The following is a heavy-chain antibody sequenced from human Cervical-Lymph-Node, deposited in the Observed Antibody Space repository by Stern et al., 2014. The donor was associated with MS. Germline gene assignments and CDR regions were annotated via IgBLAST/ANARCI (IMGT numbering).Heavy chain of an antibody. V-gene: IGHV3-7*01. CDR2: IKQDGREK. CDR3: ARVDDFWSGYYYYGMDV. CDR1: GFTFSSYW. Sequence: EVQLVESGGGLVQPGGSLRLSCAASGFTFSSYWMSWVRQAPGKGLEWVANIKQDGREKYYVDSVKGRFTISRDNAKNSLYLQMNSLRAEDTAVYYCARVDDFWSGYYYYGMDVWGQGTTVTVSS. J-gene: IGHJ6*02. D-gene: IGHD3-3*01.